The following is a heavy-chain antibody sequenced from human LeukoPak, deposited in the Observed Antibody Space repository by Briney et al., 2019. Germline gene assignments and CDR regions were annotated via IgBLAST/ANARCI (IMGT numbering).Heavy chain of an antibody. J-gene: IGHJ6*03. CDR3: ARVFGGSDFNYYYYYMDV. D-gene: IGHD5-12*01. CDR1: GYSISSGYY. Sequence: PSETLSLTCTVSGYSISSGYYWGWIRQPPGKGLEWIGSIHYSARIYYNPSLKSRLTISPDTSKNQFSLKLNSVTAADTAVYYCARVFGGSDFNYYYYYMDVWGKGTTVTISS. V-gene: IGHV4-38-2*02. CDR2: IHYSARI.